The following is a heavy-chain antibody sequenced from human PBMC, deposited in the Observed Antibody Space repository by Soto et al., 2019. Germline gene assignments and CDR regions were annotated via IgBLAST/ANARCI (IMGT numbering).Heavy chain of an antibody. CDR1: GFTFSSYA. CDR2: ISGSGGST. D-gene: IGHD3-22*01. J-gene: IGHJ4*02. V-gene: IGHV3-23*01. Sequence: GGSLRLSCAASGFTFSSYAMSWVRQAPGKWLEWVSAISGSGGSTYYADSVKGRFTISRDNSKNTLYLQMNSLRAEDTAVYYCAKDRLIVVVIVPIFDYWGQGXLVTVYS. CDR3: AKDRLIVVVIVPIFDY.